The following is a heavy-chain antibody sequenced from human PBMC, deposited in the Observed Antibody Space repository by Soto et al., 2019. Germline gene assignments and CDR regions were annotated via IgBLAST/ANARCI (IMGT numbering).Heavy chain of an antibody. CDR3: ARWEAAGESWFDP. CDR1: GGSISSYY. Sequence: SETLSLTCTVSGGSISSYYWSWIRQPPGKGLEWIGYIYYSGSTNYNPSLKSRVTISLDTSKNQFSLKLSSVTAADTAVYYCARWEAAGESWFDPWGQGTLVTVSS. D-gene: IGHD3-10*01. V-gene: IGHV4-59*01. CDR2: IYYSGST. J-gene: IGHJ5*02.